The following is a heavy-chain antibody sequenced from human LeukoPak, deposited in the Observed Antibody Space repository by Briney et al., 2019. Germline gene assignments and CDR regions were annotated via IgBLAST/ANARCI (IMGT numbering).Heavy chain of an antibody. J-gene: IGHJ5*02. V-gene: IGHV1-8*01. CDR2: MNPNSGNT. CDR1: GYTFTSYD. CDR3: ARDPALGYTSGWYNWFDP. Sequence: PRASVKVSCKASGYTFTSYDINWVRQATGQGLEWMGWMNPNSGNTGYAQKFQGRVTMTRNTPISTAYMELRSLRSDDTAVYYCARDPALGYTSGWYNWFDPWGQGTLVTVSS. D-gene: IGHD6-19*01.